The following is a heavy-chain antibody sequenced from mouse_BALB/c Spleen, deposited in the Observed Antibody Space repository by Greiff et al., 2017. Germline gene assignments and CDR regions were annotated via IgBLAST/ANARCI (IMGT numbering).Heavy chain of an antibody. D-gene: IGHD2-4*01. V-gene: IGHV5-12-2*01. CDR1: GFTFSSYT. CDR3: ARHPYEYRDYFDY. Sequence: EVQLVESGGGLVQPGGSLKLSCAASGFTFSSYTMSWVRQTPEKRLEWVAYISNGGGSTYYPDTVKGRFTISRDNAKNTLYLQMSSLKSEDTAMYYCARHPYEYRDYFDYWGQGTTLTVSS. CDR2: ISNGGGST. J-gene: IGHJ2*01.